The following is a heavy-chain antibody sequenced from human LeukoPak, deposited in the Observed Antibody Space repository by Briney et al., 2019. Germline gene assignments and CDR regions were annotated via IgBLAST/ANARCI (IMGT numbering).Heavy chain of an antibody. V-gene: IGHV3-7*01. CDR2: IKQDGSEK. J-gene: IGHJ5*02. CDR1: GFTFSSYW. CDR3: ARDDCSSISCYHNWFDP. Sequence: GGSLRLSCAASGFTFSSYWMSWDRQAPGKGLEWVANIKQDGSEKYCVDSVKGRFTISRDNAKNSLYLQMNSLRAEDTAVYYCARDDCSSISCYHNWFDPWGQGTLVTVSS. D-gene: IGHD2-2*01.